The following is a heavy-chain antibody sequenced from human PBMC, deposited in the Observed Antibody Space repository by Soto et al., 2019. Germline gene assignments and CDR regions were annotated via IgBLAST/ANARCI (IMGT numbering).Heavy chain of an antibody. D-gene: IGHD5-12*01. Sequence: PGESLKISCKGSGYSFTSDWIGWVRQMPGKGLEWMGIIYPGDSDTRYSPSFQGQVTISADKSISTAYLQWSSLKASDTAMYYCARLNIVATISALFYYGMDVWGQGTTVTVSS. J-gene: IGHJ6*02. V-gene: IGHV5-51*01. CDR1: GYSFTSDW. CDR2: IYPGDSDT. CDR3: ARLNIVATISALFYYGMDV.